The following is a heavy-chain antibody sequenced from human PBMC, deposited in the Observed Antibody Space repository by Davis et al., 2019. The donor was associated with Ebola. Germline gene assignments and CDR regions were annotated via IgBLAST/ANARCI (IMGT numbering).Heavy chain of an antibody. CDR3: ARDHADPTPIDF. CDR2: ISPDGSNT. CDR1: GFTFSTYW. J-gene: IGHJ4*02. V-gene: IGHV3-74*03. Sequence: PGGSLRLSCAASGFTFSTYWLHWVRQAPGKGLVWVSHISPDGSNTEYPDSVKGRFTISRDNAKNTLYLQMDSLRAEDTAVYYCARDHADPTPIDFWGQGTLVTVSS.